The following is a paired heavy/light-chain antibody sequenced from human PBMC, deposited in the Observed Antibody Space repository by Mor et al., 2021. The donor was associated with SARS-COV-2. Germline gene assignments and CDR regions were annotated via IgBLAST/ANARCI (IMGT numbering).Light chain of an antibody. Sequence: EIVLTQSPGTLSLSPGERATLSCRTSQSVSSSYLAWYQQKPGQAPRLLIFGASSRATGIPDRFSGSGSGTDFTLTISRLEPEDFAVYYCQQYGSSPPYSFGQGTKLEIK. CDR2: GAS. J-gene: IGKJ2*03. CDR3: QQYGSSPPYS. V-gene: IGKV3-20*01. CDR1: QSVSSSY.
Heavy chain of an antibody. V-gene: IGHV3-30*02. CDR2: IRYDGSKK. J-gene: IGHJ4*02. CDR1: GFTFSNYG. CDR3: AKCCHSGSETFDY. Sequence: QVQLVQSGGGVVQPGGSLRLSCAASGFTFSNYGMHWVRQPPGKGLEWVALIRYDGSKKDYADSVKGRFTISRDNSKNTLYLQMSSLRAEDTAVYYCAKCCHSGSETFDYWGQGTLVTVSS. D-gene: IGHD5-12*01.